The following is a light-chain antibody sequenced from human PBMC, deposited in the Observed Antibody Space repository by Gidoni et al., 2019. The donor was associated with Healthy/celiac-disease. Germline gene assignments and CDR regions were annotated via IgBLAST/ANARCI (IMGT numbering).Light chain of an antibody. Sequence: EIVLTQSPATLSVSPGERATPSRRASQNVSSNLAWYQQKPGQAPRILIYGASTRSTGIPARFSGSGSGTEFTLTISSMQSEDVAVYYCQQYNNCTLYTFGQGTKLEIK. CDR1: QNVSSN. CDR2: GAS. CDR3: QQYNNCTLYT. V-gene: IGKV3-15*01. J-gene: IGKJ2*01.